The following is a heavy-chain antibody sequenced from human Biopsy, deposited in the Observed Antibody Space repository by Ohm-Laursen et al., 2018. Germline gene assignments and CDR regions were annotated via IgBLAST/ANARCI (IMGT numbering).Heavy chain of an antibody. V-gene: IGHV4-59*11. Sequence: PSETLSLTCTVSGGSFTAHYWTWIRQPPGKGLEWIGHISHTGYTSYKSSLKSRVTISLDTSRKHFSLRLTSLAAADTAVYYCARGSNEYGGLYFPHWGQGTLVTVSS. CDR2: ISHTGYT. CDR3: ARGSNEYGGLYFPH. CDR1: GGSFTAHY. J-gene: IGHJ1*01. D-gene: IGHD4-23*01.